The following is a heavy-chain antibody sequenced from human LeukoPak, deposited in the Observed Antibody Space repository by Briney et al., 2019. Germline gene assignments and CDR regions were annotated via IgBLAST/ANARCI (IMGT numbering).Heavy chain of an antibody. CDR1: GFTVSNTY. CDR2: IYSGGIT. J-gene: IGHJ3*02. D-gene: IGHD2-2*02. Sequence: GGSLRLSCAASGFTVSNTYMSWVRQAPGKGLEWVSMIYSGGITYYTDSVKGRFTISRDNSKNTLYLQMNSLRAEDTAVYYCARELYAGAFDIWGQGTMVTVSS. V-gene: IGHV3-66*01. CDR3: ARELYAGAFDI.